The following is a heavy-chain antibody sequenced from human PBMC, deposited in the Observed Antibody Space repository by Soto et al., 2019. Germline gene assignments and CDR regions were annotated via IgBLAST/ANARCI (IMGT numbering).Heavy chain of an antibody. V-gene: IGHV3-15*04. Sequence: EVQLVESGGGLVRPGGSLRLSCAASGFTFIKAWMSWVRQAPGKGLEWVGRIEAKTDGGKTDYAAPVKGRFTISRDDSKNTLSLQMNSLKAEDTAVYYCATDNGHYYYGMDVWGQGTTVSVSS. D-gene: IGHD2-8*01. CDR1: GFTFIKAW. J-gene: IGHJ6*02. CDR2: IEAKTDGGKT. CDR3: ATDNGHYYYGMDV.